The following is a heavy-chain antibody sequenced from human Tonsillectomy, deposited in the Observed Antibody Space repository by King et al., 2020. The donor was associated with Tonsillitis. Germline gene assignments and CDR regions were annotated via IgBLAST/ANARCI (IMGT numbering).Heavy chain of an antibody. CDR1: GFSLSTSGVG. CDR3: AHSRYSGDYFDY. J-gene: IGHJ4*02. V-gene: IGHV2-5*01. CDR2: IYWNDDK. Sequence: ITLKESGPTLMKPTQTLTLTCTFSGFSLSTSGVGVGWIRQPPGKALEWLALIYWNDDKRYSPSLKSRLTITKDTSKNQVVLTMTNMDPVDTATYYCAHSRYSGDYFDYWGQGTLVTVSS. D-gene: IGHD6-25*01.